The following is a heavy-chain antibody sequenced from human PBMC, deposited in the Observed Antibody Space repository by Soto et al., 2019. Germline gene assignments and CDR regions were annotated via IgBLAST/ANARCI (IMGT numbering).Heavy chain of an antibody. CDR2: FSATSENT. Sequence: EVQLLESGGGLVQPGGSLRLSCVGSGFFFSSYTMTWVRQAPGKGLEWVSSFSATSENTYYADSVRGRFTVSRDNSTNTLFLQMNSLTAEDTAMYYCAKARDQQWVRLPFDYWGQGSLVIVSS. CDR1: GFFFSSYT. V-gene: IGHV3-23*01. CDR3: AKARDQQWVRLPFDY. J-gene: IGHJ4*02. D-gene: IGHD6-19*01.